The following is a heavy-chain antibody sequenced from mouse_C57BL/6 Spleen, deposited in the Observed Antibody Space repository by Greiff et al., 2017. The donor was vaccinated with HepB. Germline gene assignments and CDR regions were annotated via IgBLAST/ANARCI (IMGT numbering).Heavy chain of an antibody. CDR1: GFTFSDYG. Sequence: EVKVVESGGGLVKPGGSLKLSCAASGFTFSDYGMHWVRQAPEKGLEWVAYISSGSSTIYYADTVKGRFTISRDNAKNTLFLQMTSLRSETTAMYYSARWPGHFDYWRPSTTLPVSS. CDR2: ISSGSSTI. D-gene: IGHD4-1*01. V-gene: IGHV5-17*01. CDR3: ARWPGHFDY. J-gene: IGHJ2*01.